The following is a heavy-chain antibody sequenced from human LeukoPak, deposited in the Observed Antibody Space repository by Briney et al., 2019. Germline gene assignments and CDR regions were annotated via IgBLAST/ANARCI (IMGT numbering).Heavy chain of an antibody. CDR3: ARGGVGCFDY. J-gene: IGHJ4*02. Sequence: PGGSLRLSCAASGFTFSRYWMHWVRQAPGKGLVWVSHINSDGSSATYADSVKGRLTISRDNAKNTVYLQMNSLRAEDTAVYYCARGGVGCFDYWGQGALVAVSS. V-gene: IGHV3-74*01. CDR2: INSDGSSA. CDR1: GFTFSRYW. D-gene: IGHD6-19*01.